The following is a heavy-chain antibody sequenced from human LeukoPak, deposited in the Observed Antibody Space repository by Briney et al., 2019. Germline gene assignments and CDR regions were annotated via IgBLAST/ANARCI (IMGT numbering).Heavy chain of an antibody. Sequence: GGSLRLSCAASGFTFSSYSMNWVRQAPGKGLEWVSSISSSSSYIYYADSVKGRFTISRDNAKNSLYLQMNSLRAEDTAVYYCARSPGCSSTSCYPGDYWGQGTVVTVSS. D-gene: IGHD2-2*01. CDR3: ARSPGCSSTSCYPGDY. V-gene: IGHV3-21*01. CDR2: ISSSSSYI. CDR1: GFTFSSYS. J-gene: IGHJ4*02.